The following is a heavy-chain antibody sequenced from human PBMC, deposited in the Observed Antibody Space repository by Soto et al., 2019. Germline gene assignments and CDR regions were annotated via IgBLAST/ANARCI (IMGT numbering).Heavy chain of an antibody. D-gene: IGHD3-16*01. Sequence: GGSLRLSCAASGFTFSMHWMHWVRQAPGKGLLWVSRINGDGTDTTYADSVKGRFTISRDNAKNTVYLQMNGLRAEDTAVYYCAREVGRGSGSYYLDYWGQETLVTVSS. CDR1: GFTFSMHW. V-gene: IGHV3-74*03. J-gene: IGHJ4*02. CDR3: AREVGRGSGSYYLDY. CDR2: INGDGTDT.